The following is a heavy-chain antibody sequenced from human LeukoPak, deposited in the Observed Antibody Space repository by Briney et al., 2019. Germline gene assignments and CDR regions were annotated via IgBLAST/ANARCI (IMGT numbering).Heavy chain of an antibody. V-gene: IGHV3-21*01. Sequence: GGSLRLSCAASGFTFSSYSMNWVRQAPGKGLEWVSSISSSSSYIYYADSVKGRFTISRDNAKNSLYLQMNGLRAEDTAVYYCARTSVSSWPNFDYWGQGTLVTVSS. CDR1: GFTFSSYS. CDR2: ISSSSSYI. D-gene: IGHD6-13*01. CDR3: ARTSVSSWPNFDY. J-gene: IGHJ4*02.